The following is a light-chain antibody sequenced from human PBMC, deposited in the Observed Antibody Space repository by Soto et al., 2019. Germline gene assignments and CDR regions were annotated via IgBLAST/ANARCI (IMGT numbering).Light chain of an antibody. CDR2: AAS. J-gene: IGKJ4*01. CDR1: QTIISY. Sequence: DLPMTQSPSSLSASVGDRVTITCRASQTIISYLNWYQQKPGKAPKLLIYAASSLQSGVPSRFSGSGSGTDFTLTISSLQPEDFATYYCQQSYSTLLTFGGGTKVEIK. V-gene: IGKV1-39*01. CDR3: QQSYSTLLT.